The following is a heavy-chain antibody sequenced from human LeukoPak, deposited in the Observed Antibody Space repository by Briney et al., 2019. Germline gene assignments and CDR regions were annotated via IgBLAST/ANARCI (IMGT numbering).Heavy chain of an antibody. CDR3: AIDPNWGTHS. D-gene: IGHD7-27*01. CDR1: GFTFSTYT. CDR2: IGNNGGGI. J-gene: IGHJ4*02. V-gene: IGHV3-23*01. Sequence: GGSLRLSCAASGFTFSTYTMYWVRHPPGKRLEWVSIIGNNGGGIHYADSVKGRFTISRDNFKNALYLQMNSLGVEDTAVYYCAIDPNWGTHSWGQGVLVTVSS.